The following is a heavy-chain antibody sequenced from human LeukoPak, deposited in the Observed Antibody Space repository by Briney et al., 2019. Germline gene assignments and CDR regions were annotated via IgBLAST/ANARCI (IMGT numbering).Heavy chain of an antibody. CDR1: GVSISSSSYY. CDR3: ARVLTDNTAMAHFDY. CDR2: IYYSGST. V-gene: IGHV4-39*07. D-gene: IGHD5-18*01. J-gene: IGHJ4*02. Sequence: ASETLSLTCTVSGVSISSSSYYWGWLRQPPGKGLEWIGSIYYSGSTYYNPSLKSRVTISVDTSKNQFSLKLSSVTAADTAVYYCARVLTDNTAMAHFDYWGQGTLVTVSS.